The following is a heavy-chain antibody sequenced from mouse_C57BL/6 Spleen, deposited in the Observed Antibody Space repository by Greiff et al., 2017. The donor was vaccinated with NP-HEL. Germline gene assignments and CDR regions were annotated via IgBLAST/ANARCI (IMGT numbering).Heavy chain of an antibody. Sequence: VQLQQSGAELVRPGTSVKVSCKASGYAFTNYLIEWVKQRPGQGLEWIGVINPGSGGTNYNEKFKGKATLTADKSSSTAYMQLSSLTSEDSAVYFCARDYYGSPWFAYWGQGTLVTVSA. CDR3: ARDYYGSPWFAY. V-gene: IGHV1-54*01. CDR2: INPGSGGT. J-gene: IGHJ3*01. CDR1: GYAFTNYL. D-gene: IGHD1-1*01.